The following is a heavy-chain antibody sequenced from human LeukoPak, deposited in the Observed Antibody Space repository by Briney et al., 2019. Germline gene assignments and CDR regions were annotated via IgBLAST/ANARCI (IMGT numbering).Heavy chain of an antibody. Sequence: GASVKVSCKASGYTFTSYYMHWVRQAPGQGLERMGIINPSGGSTSYAQKFQGRVTMTRDTSTSTVYMELSSLRSEDTAVYYCARSHYYDSSGYVFDYWGQGTLVTVSS. D-gene: IGHD3-22*01. CDR1: GYTFTSYY. CDR3: ARSHYYDSSGYVFDY. CDR2: INPSGGST. J-gene: IGHJ4*02. V-gene: IGHV1-46*01.